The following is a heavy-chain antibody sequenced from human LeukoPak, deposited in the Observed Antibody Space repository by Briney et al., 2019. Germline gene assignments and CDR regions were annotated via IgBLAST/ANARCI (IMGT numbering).Heavy chain of an antibody. V-gene: IGHV4-34*01. CDR2: INHSGST. Sequence: PSETLSLTCTVSGGSISSYYWSWIRQPPGKGLEWIGEINHSGSTNYNPSLKSRVTISVDTSKNQFSLKLSSVTAADTAVYYCATSEWLSIDYWGQGTLVTVSS. CDR1: GGSISSYY. D-gene: IGHD3-3*01. CDR3: ATSEWLSIDY. J-gene: IGHJ4*02.